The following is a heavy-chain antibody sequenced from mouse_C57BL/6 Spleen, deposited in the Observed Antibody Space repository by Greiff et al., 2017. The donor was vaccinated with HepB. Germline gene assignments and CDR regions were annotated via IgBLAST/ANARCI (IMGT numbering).Heavy chain of an antibody. Sequence: VQRVESGAELVRPGASVTLSCKASGYTFTDYEMHWVKQTPVHGLEWIGAIDPETGGTAYNQKFKGKAILTADKSSSTAYMERRSLTSEDSAVYYCTLRQLDFDYWGQGTTLTVSS. J-gene: IGHJ2*01. CDR2: IDPETGGT. CDR3: TLRQLDFDY. V-gene: IGHV1-15*01. D-gene: IGHD3-2*01. CDR1: GYTFTDYE.